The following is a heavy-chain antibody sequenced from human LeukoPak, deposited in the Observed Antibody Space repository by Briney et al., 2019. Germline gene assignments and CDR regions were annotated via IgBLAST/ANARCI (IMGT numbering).Heavy chain of an antibody. CDR2: IYYSGST. J-gene: IGHJ6*03. V-gene: IGHV4-59*01. CDR3: ARSSEGRYYYDSSGFSYYYYYKDV. CDR1: GGSISSYY. D-gene: IGHD3-22*01. Sequence: SETLSLTCNVSGGSISSYYWSWIRQPPGKGLEWIGYIYYSGSTYYNPSLSSRVTISVDTSKNQFSLKLSSVTAADTAVYYCARSSEGRYYYDSSGFSYYYYYKDVWGKGTTVTISS.